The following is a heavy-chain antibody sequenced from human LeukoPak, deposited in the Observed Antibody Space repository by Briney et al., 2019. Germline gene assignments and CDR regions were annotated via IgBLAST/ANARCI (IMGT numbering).Heavy chain of an antibody. J-gene: IGHJ4*02. D-gene: IGHD5-18*01. Sequence: ASVKVSCKASGYTFTSYYMHWVRQAPGQGLEWMGIINPSGGSTSYAQKFQGRVTITADESTSTAYMALSSLRSEDTAAYYCARSSDVDTAMVGYWGQGTLVTVSS. V-gene: IGHV1-46*01. CDR3: ARSSDVDTAMVGY. CDR2: INPSGGST. CDR1: GYTFTSYY.